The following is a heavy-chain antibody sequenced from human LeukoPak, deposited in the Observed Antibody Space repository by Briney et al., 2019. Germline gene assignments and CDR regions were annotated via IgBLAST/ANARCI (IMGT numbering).Heavy chain of an antibody. D-gene: IGHD4-23*01. CDR2: ISSSSSYI. Sequence: GGSLRLSCAASGFTFSSYSMNWVRQAPGKGLEWVSSISSSSSYIYYADSVKGRFTISRDNAKNSLYLQMNSLRAEDTAVYYCLTIVETPIDAFDIWGQGAMVTVSS. CDR1: GFTFSSYS. CDR3: LTIVETPIDAFDI. J-gene: IGHJ3*02. V-gene: IGHV3-21*01.